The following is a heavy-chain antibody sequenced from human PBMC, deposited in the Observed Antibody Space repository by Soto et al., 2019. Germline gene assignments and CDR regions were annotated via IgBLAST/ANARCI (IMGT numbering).Heavy chain of an antibody. CDR3: ARLPSRHLVDY. J-gene: IGHJ4*02. D-gene: IGHD3-3*02. CDR1: GGSISSYY. CDR2: MFYGVST. V-gene: IGHV4-59*05. Sequence: SETLSLTCTVSGGSISSYYWSWIRQPPGKGLEWIGSMFYGVSTYYNPSLKSRVTVSVDTSKNQFSLNLRSVTAADTAVYYCARLPSRHLVDYWGQGTLVTVSS.